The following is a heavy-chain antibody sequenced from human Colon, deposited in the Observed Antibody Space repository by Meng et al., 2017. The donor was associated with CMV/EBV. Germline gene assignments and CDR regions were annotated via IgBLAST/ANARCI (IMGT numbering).Heavy chain of an antibody. D-gene: IGHD5-24*01. CDR3: ARDRSDVYRYLDS. J-gene: IGHJ5*01. CDR1: GFTLRNYN. V-gene: IGHV3-21*01. Sequence: GESLKISCAVSGFTLRNYNMNWVRQAPAKGLEWVSSISSTGHDMFYADSVKGRFTISRDNSKNTLFLQMNSLRAEDTAVYYCARDRSDVYRYLDSWGQGTLVTVSS. CDR2: ISSTGHDM.